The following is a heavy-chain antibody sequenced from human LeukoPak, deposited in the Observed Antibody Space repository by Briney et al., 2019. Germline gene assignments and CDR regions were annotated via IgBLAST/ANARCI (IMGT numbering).Heavy chain of an antibody. CDR2: ISWNGARI. V-gene: IGHV3-43*01. Sequence: GGSLRLSCAASGFTFAEYTMHWVRQAPGKGLEWVSLISWNGARIHYGDSVKGRFTISRDNSKNTLYLQMNSLRAEDTAVYYCAKEGAVAAPSNWFDPWGQGTLVTVSS. CDR3: AKEGAVAAPSNWFDP. CDR1: GFTFAEYT. D-gene: IGHD6-13*01. J-gene: IGHJ5*02.